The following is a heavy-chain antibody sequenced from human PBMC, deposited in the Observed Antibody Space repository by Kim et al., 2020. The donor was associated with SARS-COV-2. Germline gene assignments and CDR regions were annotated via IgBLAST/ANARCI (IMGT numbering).Heavy chain of an antibody. D-gene: IGHD3-3*01. J-gene: IGHJ4*02. CDR2: AYYPGTP. V-gene: IGHV4-39*01. Sequence: SETLSLTCTVSGGSISSSGYYWDWIRQPPGKGLEGFGRAYYPGTPYSTPPLKSRFTISGDTSKTQFSLKLSFVTAADTAVYYCARHFRGTSIRFLGLFQLDYWGQGILVTVSS. CDR3: ARHFRGTSIRFLGLFQLDY. CDR1: GGSISSSGYY.